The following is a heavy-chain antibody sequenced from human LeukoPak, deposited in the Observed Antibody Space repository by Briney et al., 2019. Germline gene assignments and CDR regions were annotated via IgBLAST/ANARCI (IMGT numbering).Heavy chain of an antibody. D-gene: IGHD2-8*01. CDR3: ARDLTIVLMVYATTYDY. CDR2: IKQDGSGK. Sequence: GGSLRLSCAASGVTFSSYWMSWVRQAPGKGLEWVANIKQDGSGKYYVDSVKGRFTISRDNAKNSLYLQMNSLRAEDTAVYYCARDLTIVLMVYATTYDYWGQGTLVTVSS. J-gene: IGHJ4*02. V-gene: IGHV3-7*01. CDR1: GVTFSSYW.